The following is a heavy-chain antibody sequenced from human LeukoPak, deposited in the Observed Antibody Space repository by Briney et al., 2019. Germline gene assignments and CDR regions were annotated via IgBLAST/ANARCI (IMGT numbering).Heavy chain of an antibody. D-gene: IGHD3-22*01. J-gene: IGHJ4*02. CDR3: ASNPGASSVYPDY. CDR1: GGSFSGYY. V-gene: IGHV4-34*01. CDR2: INHSGNT. Sequence: SETLSLTCAVYGGSFSGYYWSWIRQPPGKGLEWIGEINHSGNTNYNPSLKSRVTISVDTSKKQFSLKVTSVTAADTAVYYCASNPGASSVYPDYGGKGPLVTVS.